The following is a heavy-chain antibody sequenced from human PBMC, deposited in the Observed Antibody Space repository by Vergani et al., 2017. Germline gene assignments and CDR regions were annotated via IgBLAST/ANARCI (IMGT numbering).Heavy chain of an antibody. CDR3: VKDAGSYVNYFDS. D-gene: IGHD1-26*01. J-gene: IGHJ4*02. CDR2: LTGGGGST. CDR1: GFTFSTYA. V-gene: IGHV3-23*01. Sequence: EVQLLESGGSLKQPGGSVRLSCAASGFTFSTYAMHWVRQAPGKGLEWVSSLTGGGGSTYYAVSFKGRFIISRDNSRESLYLQMNSLRPEDTATYYCVKDAGSYVNYFDSWGQGTLVTVSS.